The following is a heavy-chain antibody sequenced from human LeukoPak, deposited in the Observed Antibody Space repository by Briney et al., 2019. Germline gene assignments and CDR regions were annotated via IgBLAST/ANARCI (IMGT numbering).Heavy chain of an antibody. D-gene: IGHD4-11*01. J-gene: IGHJ4*02. CDR2: ISGSGGNT. CDR3: AKGGRTTDL. CDR1: GFTFSSYA. V-gene: IGHV3-23*01. Sequence: GGSLRLSCAASGFTFSSYAVSWVRQAPGKGLEWVSAISGSGGNTYYTDSVKGRLTISRDTSKNTLYLQMNSLRAEDSAVYYCAKGGRTTDLWGQGTLVTVSS.